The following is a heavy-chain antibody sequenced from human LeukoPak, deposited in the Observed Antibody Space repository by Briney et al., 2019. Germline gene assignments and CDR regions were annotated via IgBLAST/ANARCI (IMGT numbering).Heavy chain of an antibody. V-gene: IGHV2-5*02. CDR2: FYWDDDK. D-gene: IGHD2-15*01. J-gene: IGHJ5*02. CDR3: AHRLRYCSGGSCYFSWFDP. Sequence: SGPTLVNPTQTLTLTCTFSGFSLSTSEVGVGWIRQPPGKALEWLALFYWDDDKRYSPSLKSRLTITKDTSKNQVVLTMTNMDPVDTATYYCAHRLRYCSGGSCYFSWFDPWGQGTLVTVSS. CDR1: GFSLSTSEVG.